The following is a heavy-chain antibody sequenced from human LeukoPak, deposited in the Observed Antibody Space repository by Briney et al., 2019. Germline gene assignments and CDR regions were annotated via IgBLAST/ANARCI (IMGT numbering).Heavy chain of an antibody. J-gene: IGHJ6*02. CDR1: GGTFSSYA. Sequence: SVKVSCKASGGTFSSYAISWVRQAPGQGLEWMGGIIPIFGTANYAQKFQGRVTITADESTSTAYMELSSLRSEDTAVYYCARDNYAPGYYYYGMDVWGQGTTVTVSS. CDR2: IIPIFGTA. V-gene: IGHV1-69*13. D-gene: IGHD4-11*01. CDR3: ARDNYAPGYYYYGMDV.